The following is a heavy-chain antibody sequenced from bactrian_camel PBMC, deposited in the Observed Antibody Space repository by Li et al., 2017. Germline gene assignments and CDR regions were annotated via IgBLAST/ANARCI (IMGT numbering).Heavy chain of an antibody. Sequence: VQLVESGGGLVQTGRSLTLSCAASGYTFRRNCMGWFRQAPGKEREGVSSLDIGSGTTNYADSVKGRFTISQDKPNNTSFLQMNDLKLEDTAMYYCAADRASGCGSTSWSITQLYDHWGRGTQVTVS. D-gene: IGHD1*01. CDR2: LDIGSGTT. J-gene: IGHJ4*01. CDR3: AADRASGCGSTSWSITQLYDH. CDR1: GYTFRRNC. V-gene: IGHV3S40*01.